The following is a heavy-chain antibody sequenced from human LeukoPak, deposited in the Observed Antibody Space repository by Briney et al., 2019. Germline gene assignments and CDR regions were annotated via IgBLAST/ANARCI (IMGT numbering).Heavy chain of an antibody. V-gene: IGHV3-21*01. CDR2: ISSSSSYI. CDR1: GFTFSSYS. CDR3: ARVDIVATIGRYYYGMDV. Sequence: GGSLRLSCAASGFTFSSYSMNWVRQAPGKGLEWVSSISSSSSYIYYADSVKGRFTISRDNAKNSLYLQMNSLRAEDTAVYYRARVDIVATIGRYYYGMDVWGQGTTVTVSS. D-gene: IGHD5-12*01. J-gene: IGHJ6*02.